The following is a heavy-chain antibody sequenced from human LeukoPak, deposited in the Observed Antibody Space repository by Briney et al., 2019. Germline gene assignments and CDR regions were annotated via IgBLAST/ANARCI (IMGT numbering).Heavy chain of an antibody. CDR3: ARDGRVSGWGGFNP. J-gene: IGHJ5*02. D-gene: IGHD6-25*01. CDR2: IHISGGT. Sequence: SETLSLTCTVSGGSISSSYWSWIRQPAGKGLEWIGRIHISGGTNYNPSLKSRVTLSLDTSKNQFSLNLISVTAADTAVYYCARDGRVSGWGGFNPWGQGTLVTVSS. CDR1: GGSISSSY. V-gene: IGHV4-4*07.